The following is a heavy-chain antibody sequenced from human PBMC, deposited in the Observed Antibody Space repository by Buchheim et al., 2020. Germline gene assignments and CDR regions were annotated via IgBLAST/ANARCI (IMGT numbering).Heavy chain of an antibody. CDR3: ARSPWELLGGTEEYFDY. D-gene: IGHD1-26*01. CDR2: IHPSGGST. CDR1: GYTFTSYY. V-gene: IGHV1-46*01. J-gene: IGHJ4*02. Sequence: QVQLVQSGAEVKKPGASVKVSCKASGYTFTSYYMHWVRQAPGQGLAWMGIIHPSGGSTSYAQKFQGRVTMTRDTSTSTVYMELGSLRSEDTAVYYCARSPWELLGGTEEYFDYWGQGTL.